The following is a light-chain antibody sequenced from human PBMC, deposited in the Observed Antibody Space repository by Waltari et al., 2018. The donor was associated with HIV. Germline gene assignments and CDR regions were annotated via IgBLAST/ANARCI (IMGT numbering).Light chain of an antibody. CDR1: SSNIGSNT. Sequence: QSVLTQPPSASGTPGQRVTISCSGSSSNIGSNTVNWYQQLQGTAPKLLIYSNNQRPSGVPDRFSGSKSGTSASLAISGLQSEDEADYYCAAWDDSLDGCWVFGGGTKLTVL. CDR3: AAWDDSLDGCWV. V-gene: IGLV1-44*01. J-gene: IGLJ3*02. CDR2: SNN.